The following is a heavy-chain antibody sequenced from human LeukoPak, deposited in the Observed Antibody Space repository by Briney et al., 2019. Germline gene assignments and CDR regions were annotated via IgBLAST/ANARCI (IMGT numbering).Heavy chain of an antibody. V-gene: IGHV3-30*04. CDR1: GFTFSSYA. D-gene: IGHD4-17*01. CDR3: AKLGYGDYDYFDY. J-gene: IGHJ4*02. Sequence: GGSLRLSCAASGFTFSSYAMHWVRQAPGKGLEWVSVISYDGSNKYYADSVKGRFTISRDNSKNTLYLQMNSLRAEDTAVYYCAKLGYGDYDYFDYWGQGTLVTVSS. CDR2: ISYDGSNK.